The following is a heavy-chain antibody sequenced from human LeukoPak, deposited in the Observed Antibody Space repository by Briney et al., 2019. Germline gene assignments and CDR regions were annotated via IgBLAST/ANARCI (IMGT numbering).Heavy chain of an antibody. D-gene: IGHD6-13*01. CDR2: ISGSGGST. V-gene: IGHV3-21*01. CDR1: GFTFSSYW. CDR3: ARVSSSSWYYWFDP. Sequence: GGSLRLSCAASGFTFSSYWMHWVRQAPGKGLEWVSAISGSGGSTYYADSVKGRFTISRDNAKNSLYLQMNSLRAEDTAVYYCARVSSSSWYYWFDPWGQGTLVTVSS. J-gene: IGHJ5*02.